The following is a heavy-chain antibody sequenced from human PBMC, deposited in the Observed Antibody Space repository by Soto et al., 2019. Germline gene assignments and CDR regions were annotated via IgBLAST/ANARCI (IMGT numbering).Heavy chain of an antibody. CDR1: GFTFGDYA. Sequence: GGSLRLSCTASGFTFGDYAMSWFRPAPGKGLEWVGFIRSKAYGGTTEYAASVKGRFTISRDDSKSIAYLQMNSLKTEDTAVYYCTREYYYDSSGYYPSDYWGQGTLVTVSS. CDR3: TREYYYDSSGYYPSDY. V-gene: IGHV3-49*03. J-gene: IGHJ4*02. D-gene: IGHD3-22*01. CDR2: IRSKAYGGTT.